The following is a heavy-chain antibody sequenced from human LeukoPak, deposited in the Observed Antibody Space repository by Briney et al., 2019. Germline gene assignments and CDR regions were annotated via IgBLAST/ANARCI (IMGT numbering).Heavy chain of an antibody. CDR1: GYTFTSYD. CDR2: MNPNSGNT. CDR3: ARDPASLSIAVAGNNFDY. J-gene: IGHJ4*02. V-gene: IGHV1-8*01. D-gene: IGHD6-19*01. Sequence: ASVKVSCKASGYTFTSYDINWVRQATGQGLEWMGWMNPNSGNTGYAQKFQGRVTMTRNTSISTAYMELSSLRSEDTAVYYCARDPASLSIAVAGNNFDYWGQGTLVTVSS.